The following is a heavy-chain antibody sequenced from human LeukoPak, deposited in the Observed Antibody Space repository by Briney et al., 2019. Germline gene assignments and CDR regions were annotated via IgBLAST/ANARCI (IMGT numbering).Heavy chain of an antibody. CDR2: ISLTGLT. CDR3: SRENGAFSPFGY. J-gene: IGHJ4*02. D-gene: IGHD2-8*01. Sequence: SETLSLTCGVSGGSISNTNWWSWVRQPPGQGLEWIGEISLTGLTHYNPSLESRVTVSLDKSKNQLSLNLTSVTSADTAVYYCSRENGAFSPFGYWGQGTLVTVLS. V-gene: IGHV4-4*02. CDR1: GGSISNTNW.